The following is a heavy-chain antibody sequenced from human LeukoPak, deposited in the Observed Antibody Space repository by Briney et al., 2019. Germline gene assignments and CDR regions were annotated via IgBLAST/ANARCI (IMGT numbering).Heavy chain of an antibody. CDR1: GYTFTSYY. CDR3: ARAIGLYGADGY. J-gene: IGHJ4*02. CDR2: INPSGGST. Sequence: VASVKVSCKASGYTFTSYYMHWVRQAPGQGLAWMGIINPSGGSTSYAQKFQGRVTMTRDTSTSTVYMELSSLRSEDTAVYYCARAIGLYGADGYWGQGTLVTVSS. V-gene: IGHV1-46*01. D-gene: IGHD4-17*01.